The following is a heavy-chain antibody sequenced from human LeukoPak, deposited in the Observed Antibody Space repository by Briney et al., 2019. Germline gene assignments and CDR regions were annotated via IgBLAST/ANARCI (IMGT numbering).Heavy chain of an antibody. V-gene: IGHV4-34*01. D-gene: IGHD2-21*01. CDR2: INHSGST. Sequence: SETLSLTCAVYGGSFSGFYWSWVRQPPGKGLEWIGEINHSGSTHYNPSFKSRVTILVDTSRNQLSLKLTSVTAADTAVYYCARDQIVMIPAPIGDYYYYYYMDVWGKGTTVTVSS. CDR1: GGSFSGFY. CDR3: ARDQIVMIPAPIGDYYYYYYMDV. J-gene: IGHJ6*03.